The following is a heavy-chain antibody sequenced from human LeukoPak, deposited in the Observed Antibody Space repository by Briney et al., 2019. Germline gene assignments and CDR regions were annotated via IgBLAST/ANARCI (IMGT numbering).Heavy chain of an antibody. J-gene: IGHJ4*02. CDR3: ASVSALTGYSLYFDY. V-gene: IGHV1-2*02. D-gene: IGHD3-9*01. CDR2: INPNSGAK. Sequence: GASVTVSCKASGYTFTSYYIHWLRQAPGQGLEWMAWINPNSGAKNSAQQFQGRVTMTRDTSISTAYMEVNRLTSDDTVVYYCASVSALTGYSLYFDYWAQGTLVTVSS. CDR1: GYTFTSYY.